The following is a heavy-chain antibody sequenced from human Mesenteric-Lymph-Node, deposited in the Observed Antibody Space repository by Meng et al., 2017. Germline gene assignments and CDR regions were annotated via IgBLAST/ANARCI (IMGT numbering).Heavy chain of an antibody. Sequence: ETLSLTCTVSGGSISSYYWSWIRQPAGKGLEWIGRMYTSGSTNYNPSLKSRVTMSVDTSKNQFSLRLISVTAADTAVYYCARDRGAAGGIDYWGQGTLVTVSS. D-gene: IGHD6-13*01. CDR1: GGSISSYY. J-gene: IGHJ4*02. CDR2: MYTSGST. V-gene: IGHV4-4*07. CDR3: ARDRGAAGGIDY.